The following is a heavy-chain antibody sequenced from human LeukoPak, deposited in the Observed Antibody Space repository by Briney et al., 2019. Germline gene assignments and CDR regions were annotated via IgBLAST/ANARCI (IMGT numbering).Heavy chain of an antibody. CDR1: GYTITSYD. Sequence: ASVKVSCKASGYTITSYDINWVRQATGQGLEWMGRMNPNSGNTGYAQKFQGRGTMTRNTSISTAYMELSSLRSEDTAVYYCTRGVGVTIFGVGGQAFDIWGQGTMVTVSS. CDR3: TRGVGVTIFGVGGQAFDI. J-gene: IGHJ3*02. D-gene: IGHD3-3*01. CDR2: MNPNSGNT. V-gene: IGHV1-8*01.